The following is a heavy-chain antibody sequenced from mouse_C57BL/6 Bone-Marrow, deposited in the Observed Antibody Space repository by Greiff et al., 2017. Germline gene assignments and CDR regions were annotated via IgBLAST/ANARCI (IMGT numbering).Heavy chain of an antibody. V-gene: IGHV6-3*01. Sequence: EVKVVESGGGLVQPGGSMKLSCVASGFTFSNYWMNWVRQSPEKGLEWVAQIRLKSDNYATHYAESVKGRFTISRDDSKSSVYLQMNNLRAEDTGIYYCTGLSYWYFDVWGTGTTVTVSS. D-gene: IGHD1-1*02. J-gene: IGHJ1*03. CDR1: GFTFSNYW. CDR2: IRLKSDNYAT. CDR3: TGLSYWYFDV.